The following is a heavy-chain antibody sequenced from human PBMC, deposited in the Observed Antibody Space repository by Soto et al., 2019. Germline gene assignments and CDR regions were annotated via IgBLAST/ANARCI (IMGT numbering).Heavy chain of an antibody. CDR1: GYTFTSYY. D-gene: IGHD5-12*01. Sequence: ASVKVSCKASGYTFTSYYMHWVRQAPGQGLEWMGIINPSGGSTSYAQKFQGRVTMTRDTSTSTVYMELSSLRSEDTAVYYCARGSHSGYDARGPYYFDYWGQGTLVTVSS. CDR2: INPSGGST. V-gene: IGHV1-46*03. J-gene: IGHJ4*02. CDR3: ARGSHSGYDARGPYYFDY.